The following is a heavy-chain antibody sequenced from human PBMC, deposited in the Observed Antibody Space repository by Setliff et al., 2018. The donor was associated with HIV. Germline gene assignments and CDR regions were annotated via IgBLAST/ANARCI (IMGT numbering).Heavy chain of an antibody. D-gene: IGHD4-17*01. V-gene: IGHV4-61*02. J-gene: IGHJ4*02. CDR3: ARHAPGSAYGDAYHFDH. CDR1: GGSISSGSYY. CDR2: IYPTGST. Sequence: SETLSLTCTVSGGSISSGSYYWSWVRQPAGKGLEWIGRIYPTGSTNYNPSLKSRVTISVDTSKNQFSLKLTSVTAADTAVYYCARHAPGSAYGDAYHFDHWGQGTLVTVSS.